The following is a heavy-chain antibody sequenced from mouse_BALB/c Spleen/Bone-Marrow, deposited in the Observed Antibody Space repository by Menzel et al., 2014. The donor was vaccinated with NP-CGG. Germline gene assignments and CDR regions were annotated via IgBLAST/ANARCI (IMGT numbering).Heavy chain of an antibody. V-gene: IGHV1-69*02. CDR3: ARDGNYYFDY. D-gene: IGHD2-1*01. J-gene: IGHJ2*01. CDR2: IDPSDSET. CDR1: GYTFTRYW. Sequence: VQLVESGAELVKPGAPVKLSCKASGYTFTRYWMNWMKQRPGRGLEWIGRIDPSDSETHYNQKFKDKATLTVDKSSSTAYIQLSSLTSEDSAVYYCARDGNYYFDYWGQGTTLTVSS.